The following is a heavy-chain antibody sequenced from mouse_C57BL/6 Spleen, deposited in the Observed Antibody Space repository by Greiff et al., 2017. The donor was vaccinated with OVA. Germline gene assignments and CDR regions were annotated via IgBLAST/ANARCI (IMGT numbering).Heavy chain of an antibody. CDR3: ARSVYYDSFAY. CDR2: IYPGDGDT. J-gene: IGHJ3*01. CDR1: GYAFSSSW. Sequence: QVQLKESGPELVKPGASVKISCKASGYAFSSSWMNWVKQRPGKGLEWIGRIYPGDGDTNYNGKFKGKATLTADKSSSTAYMQLSSLTSEDSAVYFCARSVYYDSFAYWGQGTLVTVSA. D-gene: IGHD2-4*01. V-gene: IGHV1-82*01.